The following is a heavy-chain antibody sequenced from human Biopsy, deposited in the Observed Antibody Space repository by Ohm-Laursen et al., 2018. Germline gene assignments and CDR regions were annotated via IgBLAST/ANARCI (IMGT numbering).Heavy chain of an antibody. D-gene: IGHD3-16*02. CDR1: GGSITSRTHY. J-gene: IGHJ4*02. CDR2: IYDNGDT. V-gene: IGHV4-31*01. Sequence: PSETLSLTCTLSGGSITSRTHYWGWVRQSPGKGLEWIGYIYDNGDTYYNPSLMSLVSISADTSKNQVSLRLNSVTAADTAVYYCTRVRTFGGVIGGYYFDSWGQGILVTVSS. CDR3: TRVRTFGGVIGGYYFDS.